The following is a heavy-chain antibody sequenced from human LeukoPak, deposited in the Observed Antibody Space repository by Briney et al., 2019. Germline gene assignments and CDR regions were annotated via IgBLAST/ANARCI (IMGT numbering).Heavy chain of an antibody. CDR2: ISYDGSNK. D-gene: IGHD2-21*01. CDR1: GFTFSSYA. V-gene: IGHV3-30-3*01. J-gene: IGHJ4*02. Sequence: PGGSLRLSCAASGFTFSSYAMSWVRQAPGKGLEWVAVISYDGSNKYYADSVKGRFTISRDNSKNTLYLQMNSLRAEDTAVYYCARDGDRDGYNIGDFDYWGQGTLVTVSS. CDR3: ARDGDRDGYNIGDFDY.